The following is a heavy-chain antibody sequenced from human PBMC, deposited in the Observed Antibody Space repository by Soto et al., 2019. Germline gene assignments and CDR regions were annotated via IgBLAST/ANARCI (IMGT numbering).Heavy chain of an antibody. Sequence: SETLSLTCTVSGGSISSYYWSWIRQPPGKGLEWIGYIYYSGSTNYNPSLKSRVTISVDTSKNQFSLKLSSVTAADTAVYYCARHRVVARMIWWFDPWGQGTLVTVSS. V-gene: IGHV4-59*08. CDR1: GGSISSYY. CDR2: IYYSGST. D-gene: IGHD2-15*01. J-gene: IGHJ5*02. CDR3: ARHRVVARMIWWFDP.